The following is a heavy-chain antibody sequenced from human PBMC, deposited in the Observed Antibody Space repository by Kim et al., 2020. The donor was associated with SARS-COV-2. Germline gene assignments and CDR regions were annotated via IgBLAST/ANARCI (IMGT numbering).Heavy chain of an antibody. J-gene: IGHJ4*02. CDR2: IWYDGSNK. Sequence: GGSLRLSCAASGFTFSSYGMHWVRQAPGKGLECVAVIWYDGSNKYYADSVKGRFTISRDNSKNTLYLQMNSLRAEDTAVYYCARDWGIVALDYWGQGTLVTVSS. V-gene: IGHV3-33*01. D-gene: IGHD1-26*01. CDR1: GFTFSSYG. CDR3: ARDWGIVALDY.